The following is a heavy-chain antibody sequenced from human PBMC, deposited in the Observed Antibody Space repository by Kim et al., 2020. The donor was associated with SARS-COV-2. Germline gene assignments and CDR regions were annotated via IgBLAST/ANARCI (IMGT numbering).Heavy chain of an antibody. V-gene: IGHV1-18*04. D-gene: IGHD6-19*01. Sequence: ASVKVSCKASGYTFTNYGISWVRQAPGQGLEWMGWISAYNGNTNYAQKLQGSVTMTTDTSTSTAYMELRSLRSDDTAVYYCARDRGIAVAGTFGYWGQGTLVTVAS. CDR3: ARDRGIAVAGTFGY. CDR1: GYTFTNYG. CDR2: ISAYNGNT. J-gene: IGHJ4*02.